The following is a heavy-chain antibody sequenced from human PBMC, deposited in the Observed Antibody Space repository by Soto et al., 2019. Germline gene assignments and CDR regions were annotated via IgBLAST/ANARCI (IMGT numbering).Heavy chain of an antibody. CDR2: IIPIVGIA. V-gene: IGHV1-69*02. CDR1: GGTFSSYT. CDR3: ARGSPSRGGEAAFDI. Sequence: QVQLVQSGAEVKKPGSSVKVSCKASGGTFSSYTISWVRQAPGQGLEWMGRIIPIVGIANYAQKFQGRVTITADKSTSTAYMELSSLRSEDTAVYYCARGSPSRGGEAAFDIWGQGTMVTVSS. J-gene: IGHJ3*02. D-gene: IGHD2-15*01.